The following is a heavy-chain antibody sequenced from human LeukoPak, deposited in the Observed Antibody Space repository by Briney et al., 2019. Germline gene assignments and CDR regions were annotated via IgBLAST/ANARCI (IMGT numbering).Heavy chain of an antibody. Sequence: SQTLSLTCAVSGGSISSGGYSWSWIRQPPGKGLEWIGYIYHSGSTYYNPSLKSRVTISLDTSKNQFSLKLSSVTAADTAVYYCARDRYYYGMDVWGQGTTVTVSS. V-gene: IGHV4-30-2*05. CDR2: IYHSGST. CDR3: ARDRYYYGMDV. J-gene: IGHJ6*02. D-gene: IGHD1-14*01. CDR1: GGSISSGGYS.